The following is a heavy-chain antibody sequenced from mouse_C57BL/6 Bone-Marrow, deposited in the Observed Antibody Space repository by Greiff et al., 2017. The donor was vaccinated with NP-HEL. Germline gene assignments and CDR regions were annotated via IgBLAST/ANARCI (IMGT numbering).Heavy chain of an antibody. CDR3: ARLGGWYFDY. Sequence: EVHLVESGGGLVKPGGSLKLSCAASGFTFSSYTMSWVRQTPEKRLEWVATISGGGGNTYYPDSVKGRFTISRDNAKNTLYLQMSSLRSEDTALYYCARLGGWYFDYWGQGTTLTVSS. D-gene: IGHD2-3*01. CDR1: GFTFSSYT. J-gene: IGHJ2*01. CDR2: ISGGGGNT. V-gene: IGHV5-9*01.